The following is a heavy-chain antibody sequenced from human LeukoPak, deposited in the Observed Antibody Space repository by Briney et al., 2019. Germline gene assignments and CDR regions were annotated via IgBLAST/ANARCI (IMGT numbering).Heavy chain of an antibody. CDR3: ARVGGTTGDYYGMDV. D-gene: IGHD1-7*01. Sequence: GGSLRLSCAASGFTFSSYAMHWVRQAPGKGLEWVAVISYDGSNKYYADSVKGRFTISRDNSKNTLYLQMNSLRAEDTAVYYCARVGGTTGDYYGMDVWGQGTTVTVSS. CDR1: GFTFSSYA. J-gene: IGHJ6*02. V-gene: IGHV3-30*14. CDR2: ISYDGSNK.